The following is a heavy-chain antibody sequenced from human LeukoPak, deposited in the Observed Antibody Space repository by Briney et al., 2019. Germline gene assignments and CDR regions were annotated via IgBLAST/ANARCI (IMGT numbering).Heavy chain of an antibody. D-gene: IGHD3-22*01. Sequence: SETLSLTCAVYGGSFSGYYWSWIRQPPGKGLEWIGEINHSGSTNYNPSLKSRVTISVDTSKTLFSLKLSSVTAADTAVYFCARGPPTDYYDSSDFYYVFDYWGQGTLVTVSS. CDR3: ARGPPTDYYDSSDFYYVFDY. CDR2: INHSGST. V-gene: IGHV4-34*01. CDR1: GGSFSGYY. J-gene: IGHJ4*02.